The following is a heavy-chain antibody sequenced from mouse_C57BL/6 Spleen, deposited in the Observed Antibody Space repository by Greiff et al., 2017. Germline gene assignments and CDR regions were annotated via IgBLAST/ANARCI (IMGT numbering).Heavy chain of an antibody. CDR3: ARGPDGGFAY. J-gene: IGHJ3*01. Sequence: EVKLVESGGGLVKPGGSLKLSCAASGFTFSDYGMHWVRQAPEKGLEWVAYISSGSSTIYYADTVKGRFTISRDNAKNTLFLQMTSLRSEDTAMXYCARGPDGGFAYWGQGTLVTVSA. CDR2: ISSGSSTI. V-gene: IGHV5-17*01. CDR1: GFTFSDYG.